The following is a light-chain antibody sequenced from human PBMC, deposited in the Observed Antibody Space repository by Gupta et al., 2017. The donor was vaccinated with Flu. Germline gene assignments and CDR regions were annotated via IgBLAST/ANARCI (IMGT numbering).Light chain of an antibody. CDR1: QSISSY. Sequence: EIVLTQSPATLSLSPGERATLSCRASQSISSYLGWYQQKPGQAPRLLIYDASNRATGIPARFSGSGSGTDFTLIISSLEPEDFAVYYCQQRDSWPSTFGGGTKVEIK. CDR2: DAS. J-gene: IGKJ4*01. V-gene: IGKV3-11*01. CDR3: QQRDSWPST.